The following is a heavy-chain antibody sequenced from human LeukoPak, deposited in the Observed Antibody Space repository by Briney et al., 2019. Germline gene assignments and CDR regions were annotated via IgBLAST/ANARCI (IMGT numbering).Heavy chain of an antibody. Sequence: PGVSLRLSCAASEFSVCSNYMTWVRQAPGKGLEWGSLIYSGGSTYYSDSVKGIFTISRDNSKTTLYLQMTSLRAEDTAVYYCARGPSGSHNTGGQGTLVTVSS. CDR1: EFSVCSNY. CDR3: ARGPSGSHNT. CDR2: IYSGGST. J-gene: IGHJ4*02. V-gene: IGHV3-66*01. D-gene: IGHD5-12*01.